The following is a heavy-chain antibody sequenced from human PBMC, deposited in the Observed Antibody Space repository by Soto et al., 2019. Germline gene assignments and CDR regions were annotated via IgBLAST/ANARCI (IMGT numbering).Heavy chain of an antibody. CDR1: GFTFSSYS. Sequence: GGSLRLSCAASGFTFSSYSISWVRQAPGKGLEWVSAISGSGVSTYYADSVKGRFTISRDNSKNTLYLQMNSLRAEDTAVYYCATKSRIEARPDYWGQGTLVTVSS. D-gene: IGHD6-6*01. J-gene: IGHJ4*02. V-gene: IGHV3-23*01. CDR2: ISGSGVST. CDR3: ATKSRIEARPDY.